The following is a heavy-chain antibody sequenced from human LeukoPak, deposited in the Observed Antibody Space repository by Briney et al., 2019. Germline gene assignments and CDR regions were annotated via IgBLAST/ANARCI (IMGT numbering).Heavy chain of an antibody. CDR3: AKERSRGGDCLDY. CDR1: GFTFSSYA. V-gene: IGHV3-23*01. Sequence: GGSLRLSCAASGFTFSSYAMNWVRQTPGKGLEWVSGISHSGATTYYADSVKGRFTISRDNSKNTLYLQMNSLKAEETAVYYCAKERSRGGDCLDYWGQGTLVTVSS. D-gene: IGHD2-21*02. J-gene: IGHJ4*02. CDR2: ISHSGATT.